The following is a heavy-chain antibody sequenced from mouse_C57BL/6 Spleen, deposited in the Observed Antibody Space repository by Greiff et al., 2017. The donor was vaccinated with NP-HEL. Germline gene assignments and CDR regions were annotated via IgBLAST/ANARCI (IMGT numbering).Heavy chain of an antibody. Sequence: VQLQQSGPELVKPGASVKISCKASGYSFTGYYMNWVKQSPEKSLEWIGEINPSTGGTTYNQKFKAKATLTVDKSSSTAYMQLKSLTSEDSAVYYCASEDYDYESYAMDYWGQGTSVTVSS. V-gene: IGHV1-42*01. CDR2: INPSTGGT. CDR1: GYSFTGYY. CDR3: ASEDYDYESYAMDY. D-gene: IGHD2-4*01. J-gene: IGHJ4*01.